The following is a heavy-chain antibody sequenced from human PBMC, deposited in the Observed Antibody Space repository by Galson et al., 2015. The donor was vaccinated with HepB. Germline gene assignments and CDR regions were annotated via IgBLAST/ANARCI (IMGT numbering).Heavy chain of an antibody. Sequence: SVKVSCKASGGTFSSYAISWVRQAPGQGLEWMGGIIPIFGTANYAQKFQGRVTITADESTSTAYMELSSLRSEDTAVYYCALGFTIFGVVTDAFDIWAKGQWSPSLQ. J-gene: IGHJ3*02. CDR2: IIPIFGTA. D-gene: IGHD3-3*01. V-gene: IGHV1-69*13. CDR1: GGTFSSYA. CDR3: ALGFTIFGVVTDAFDI.